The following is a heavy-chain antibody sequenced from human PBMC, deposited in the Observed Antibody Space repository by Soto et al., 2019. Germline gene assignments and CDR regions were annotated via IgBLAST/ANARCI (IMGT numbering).Heavy chain of an antibody. CDR3: ARDLGAGAGSYLNKNYYYYGMDV. D-gene: IGHD1-26*01. J-gene: IGHJ6*02. Sequence: GASVKVSCKASGYTFTSYGISWVRQAPGQGLEWMGWISAYNGNTNYAQKLQGRVTMTTDTSTSTVYMELRSLRSEDTAVYYCARDLGAGAGSYLNKNYYYYGMDVWGQGTTVTVSS. CDR2: ISAYNGNT. V-gene: IGHV1-18*01. CDR1: GYTFTSYG.